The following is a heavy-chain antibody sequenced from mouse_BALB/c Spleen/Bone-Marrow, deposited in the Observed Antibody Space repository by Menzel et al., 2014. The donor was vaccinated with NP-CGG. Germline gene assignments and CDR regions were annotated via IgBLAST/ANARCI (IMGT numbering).Heavy chain of an antibody. CDR1: GFNIKDTY. J-gene: IGHJ3*01. Sequence: EVHLVESGAELVKPGASVKLSCTASGFNIKDTYMNWVKQRPEQGLEWIGRIEPANGNTKYDPKFQGKATITADTSSNTAYLQLSSLTSEDTAVYYCANYYYGSSLFAYWGQGTLVTVSA. V-gene: IGHV14-3*02. CDR2: IEPANGNT. D-gene: IGHD1-1*01. CDR3: ANYYYGSSLFAY.